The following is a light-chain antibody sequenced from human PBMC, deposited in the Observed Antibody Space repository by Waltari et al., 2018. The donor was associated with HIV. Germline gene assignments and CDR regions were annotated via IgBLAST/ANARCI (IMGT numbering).Light chain of an antibody. CDR2: EVS. J-gene: IGLJ2*01. V-gene: IGLV2-14*01. CDR3: SSYTSSATLV. CDR1: SNDVGGYNY. Sequence: QSALTQPASVSGSPGQSITISCTGTSNDVGGYNYVSWYQHHPGKAPKLMIYEVSDRPSGVFSRFSGSKSGNTASLTISGLQAEDEADYYCSSYTSSATLVFGGGTKLTVL.